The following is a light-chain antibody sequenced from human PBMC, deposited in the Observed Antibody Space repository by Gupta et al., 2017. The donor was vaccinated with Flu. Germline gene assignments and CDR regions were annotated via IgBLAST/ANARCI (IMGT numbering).Light chain of an antibody. CDR2: ANN. Sequence: QSVLPQPPSVSGAPGQRITISCTGSSSNLGAGYDVHWYQQLPGTAPKLLIYANNNRPSGVPDRFSGSKSATSASLTITGLQPEEEADYYCQSYDYRLSGSKVFGGGTKVTVL. J-gene: IGLJ2*01. CDR3: QSYDYRLSGSKV. V-gene: IGLV1-40*01. CDR1: SSNLGAGYD.